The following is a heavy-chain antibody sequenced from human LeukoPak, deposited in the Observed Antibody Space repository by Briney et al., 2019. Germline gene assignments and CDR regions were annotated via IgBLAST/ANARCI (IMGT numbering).Heavy chain of an antibody. Sequence: PGGSLRLSCAASGFTFSSYSMNWVRQAPGKGLEWVSSISSSSYIYYADSVKGRFTISRDNAKNSLYLQMNSLRAEDTAVYYCARDYRPGYCSSTSCYAAWFDPWGQGTLVTVSS. CDR2: ISSSSYI. J-gene: IGHJ5*02. D-gene: IGHD2-2*01. CDR1: GFTFSSYS. V-gene: IGHV3-21*01. CDR3: ARDYRPGYCSSTSCYAAWFDP.